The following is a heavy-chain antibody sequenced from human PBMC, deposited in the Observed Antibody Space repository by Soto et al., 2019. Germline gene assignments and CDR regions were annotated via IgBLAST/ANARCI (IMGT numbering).Heavy chain of an antibody. CDR1: GFTFSSYA. CDR3: APTAYNWNDYVHPMDY. V-gene: IGHV3-23*01. D-gene: IGHD1-1*01. CDR2: ISGSGGST. J-gene: IGHJ4*02. Sequence: PGGSLRLSCAASGFTFSSYAXRWVRQAPGKGLEWVSAISGSGGSTYYADSVKGRFTISRDNSKNTLYLQMNSLRAEDTAVYYCAPTAYNWNDYVHPMDYWGQGTLVTVSS.